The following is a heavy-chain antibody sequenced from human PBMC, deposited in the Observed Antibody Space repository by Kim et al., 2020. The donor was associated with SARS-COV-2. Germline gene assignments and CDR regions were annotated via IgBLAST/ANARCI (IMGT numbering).Heavy chain of an antibody. Sequence: GGSLRLSCAASGFTFSSYGMHWVRQAPGKGLEWVAVISYDGSNKYYADSVKGRFTISRDNSKNTLYLQMNSLRAEDTAVYYCAKDRDYDFWSGYQPDIWGQGTMVTVSS. CDR3: AKDRDYDFWSGYQPDI. CDR2: ISYDGSNK. D-gene: IGHD3-3*01. J-gene: IGHJ3*02. V-gene: IGHV3-30*18. CDR1: GFTFSSYG.